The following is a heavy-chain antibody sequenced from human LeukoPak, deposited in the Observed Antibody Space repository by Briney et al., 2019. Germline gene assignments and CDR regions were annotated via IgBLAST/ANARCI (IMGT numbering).Heavy chain of an antibody. V-gene: IGHV3-74*01. D-gene: IGHD2-15*01. CDR3: ASPRFTATLDY. CDR1: GFTFSSYW. CDR2: INSDGSST. J-gene: IGHJ4*02. Sequence: PGGSLRLSCAASGFTFSSYWMHWVRQAPGKGLVWVSRINSDGSSTSYADSVKGRFTISRDSAKNTLYLQMNSLRAEDTAVYYCASPRFTATLDYWGQGTLVTVSS.